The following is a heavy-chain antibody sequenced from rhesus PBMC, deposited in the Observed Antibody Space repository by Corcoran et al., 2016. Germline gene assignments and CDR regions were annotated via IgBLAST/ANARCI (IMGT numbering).Heavy chain of an antibody. J-gene: IGHJ6*01. CDR2: IDPRDSDN. Sequence: VHMVPSGAEVKRPGESLKISCTTSGYSFTSYWIRWVRQLPGNGLGGMGAIDPRDSDNRDSPSFQGQVTISADKSISNAYLQWSSRKASDTATYDCAKGGIAAAGKKYGLDSWGQGVVVTVSS. V-gene: IGHV5-2*01. D-gene: IGHD6-31*01. CDR1: GYSFTSYW. CDR3: AKGGIAAAGKKYGLDS.